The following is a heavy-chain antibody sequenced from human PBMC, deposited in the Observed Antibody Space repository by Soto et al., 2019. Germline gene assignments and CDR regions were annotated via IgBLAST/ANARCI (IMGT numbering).Heavy chain of an antibody. Sequence: GASVKVSCKASGYIFTDYHMYWVRQAPGQGLEWMGWINPKSGGTDYAQKFQGRVTVTRDTSISTAYMELNGLRSDDTAIYYCVAPYCSSRRCYAFDHWGQGTLVTVSS. J-gene: IGHJ4*02. CDR3: VAPYCSSRRCYAFDH. CDR1: GYIFTDYH. CDR2: INPKSGGT. V-gene: IGHV1-2*02. D-gene: IGHD2-15*01.